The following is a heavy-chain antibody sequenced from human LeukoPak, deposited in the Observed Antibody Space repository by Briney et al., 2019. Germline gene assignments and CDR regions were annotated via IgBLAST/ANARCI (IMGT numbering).Heavy chain of an antibody. J-gene: IGHJ4*02. Sequence: GGSLRLSCAASGFTFSSYAMNWVHQAPGKGLEWVSAISGSGGSTYYADSVKGRFTISRDNSKNTLYLQMNSLRAEDTAVYYCARGGNCSSTSCYTWTLDYWGQGTLVTVSS. D-gene: IGHD2-2*02. CDR3: ARGGNCSSTSCYTWTLDY. V-gene: IGHV3-23*01. CDR2: ISGSGGST. CDR1: GFTFSSYA.